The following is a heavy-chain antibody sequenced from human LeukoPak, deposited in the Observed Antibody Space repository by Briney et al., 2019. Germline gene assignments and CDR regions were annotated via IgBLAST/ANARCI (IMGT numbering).Heavy chain of an antibody. J-gene: IGHJ2*01. CDR2: IYYSGST. D-gene: IGHD4-23*01. CDR1: GGSISGYY. CDR3: ARSVVTLYWYFDL. V-gene: IGHV4-59*01. Sequence: SETLSLTCTVSGGSISGYYYNWIRQPPGKGLEWIGYIYYSGSTNYNPSLKSRVTISLDTSKDQFSLKLSSVTTADTAVYYCARSVVTLYWYFDLWGRGTLVTVSS.